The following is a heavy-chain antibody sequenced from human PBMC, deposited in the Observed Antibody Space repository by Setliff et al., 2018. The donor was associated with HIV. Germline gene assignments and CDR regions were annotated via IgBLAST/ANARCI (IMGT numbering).Heavy chain of an antibody. CDR1: GFTFSSYS. CDR3: ARVSGYYYDTSGYSETDY. V-gene: IGHV3-21*01. Sequence: PGGSLRLSCEASGFTFSSYSINWVRQAPGKGLEWVSSIISSSTNIYYADSVKGRFTISRDNAKNSLYLQMNNLRAEDTAVYYCARVSGYYYDTSGYSETDYWGQGTLVTVSS. CDR2: IISSSTNI. J-gene: IGHJ4*02. D-gene: IGHD3-22*01.